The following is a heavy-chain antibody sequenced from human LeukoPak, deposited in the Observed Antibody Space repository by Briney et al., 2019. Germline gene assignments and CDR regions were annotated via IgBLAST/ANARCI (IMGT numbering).Heavy chain of an antibody. D-gene: IGHD3-9*01. J-gene: IGHJ4*02. CDR2: INHSGST. CDR3: ARYNILTGSDY. CDR1: GGSFSGYY. Sequence: SETLSLTCAVYGGSFSGYYWSWIRQPPGKGLEWIGEINHSGSTNYNPSLKSRVTISVDTSKNQFSLKLSSVTAADTAVYYCARYNILTGSDYWGQGILVTVSS. V-gene: IGHV4-34*01.